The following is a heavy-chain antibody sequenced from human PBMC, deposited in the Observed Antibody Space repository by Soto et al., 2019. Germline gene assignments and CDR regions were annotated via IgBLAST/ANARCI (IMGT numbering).Heavy chain of an antibody. V-gene: IGHV4-59*12. D-gene: IGHD1-26*01. CDR1: GASINTYY. CDR3: ARDTRDLYSGSYYLDY. CDR2: IFHRGST. Sequence: SETLSLTCNVSGASINTYYWSWIRQPPQKGLEWIGYIFHRGSTTYNPSLKSRVTMSVDTSKNQFSLKLSSVTAADTAVYYCARDTRDLYSGSYYLDYWGQGTLVTVSS. J-gene: IGHJ4*02.